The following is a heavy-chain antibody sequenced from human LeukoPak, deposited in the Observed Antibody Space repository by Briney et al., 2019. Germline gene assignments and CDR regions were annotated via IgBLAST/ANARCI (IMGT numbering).Heavy chain of an antibody. V-gene: IGHV3-21*01. Sequence: PGGSLRLSCTASGFTFGGYAMSWVRQAPGKGLEWIASTGLSSSLGYADSVKGRFTISRDNGESSVYLQMNSLRAEDTAVYFCARERSYCSGATCSLDLWGQGTLVTVSS. D-gene: IGHD2-15*01. CDR1: GFTFGGYA. J-gene: IGHJ5*02. CDR3: ARERSYCSGATCSLDL. CDR2: TGLSSSL.